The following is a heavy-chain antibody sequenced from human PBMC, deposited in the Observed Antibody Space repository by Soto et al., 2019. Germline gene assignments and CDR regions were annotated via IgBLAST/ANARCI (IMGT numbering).Heavy chain of an antibody. CDR1: GYTFTGYY. J-gene: IGHJ3*02. D-gene: IGHD2-15*01. CDR3: ARVLTVTRYCSGGSCHKDAFDI. Sequence: GSMKVACKASGYTFTGYYMHWVRQAPGQGLEGVGWINPNRGGTNYAQKFQGWVTMTRDTSISTAYMELSRLRSDDTAVYYCARVLTVTRYCSGGSCHKDAFDIWGQGTMVTVSS. V-gene: IGHV1-2*04. CDR2: INPNRGGT.